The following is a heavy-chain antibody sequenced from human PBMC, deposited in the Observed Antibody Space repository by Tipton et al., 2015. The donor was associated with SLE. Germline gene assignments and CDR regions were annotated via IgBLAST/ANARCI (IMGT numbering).Heavy chain of an antibody. D-gene: IGHD3/OR15-3a*01. CDR3: ARQVARGLWYFDL. J-gene: IGHJ2*01. V-gene: IGHV4-38-2*01. CDR2: IYHTGRT. Sequence: TLSLTCAVSGYSIISDSYWGWIRRPPGKALDWIGTIYHTGRTYYNPSLKSRVTISVGTSGNQFSLKLSSVTAADTAVYYCARQVARGLWYFDLWGRGTLVTVSS. CDR1: GYSIISDSY.